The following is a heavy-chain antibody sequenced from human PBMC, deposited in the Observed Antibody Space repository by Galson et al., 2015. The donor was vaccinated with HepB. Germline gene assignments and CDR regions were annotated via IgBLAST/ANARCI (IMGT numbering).Heavy chain of an antibody. Sequence: SLRLSCAASGFTFSSYAMHWVRQAPGKGLEYVSAISSNGGSTYYADSVKGRFTISRDNSKNTLYLQMSSLRAEDTAVYYCVKAYSTVVTPQGPWGQGTLVTVSS. CDR2: ISSNGGST. J-gene: IGHJ5*02. D-gene: IGHD4-23*01. CDR3: VKAYSTVVTPQGP. CDR1: GFTFSSYA. V-gene: IGHV3-64D*06.